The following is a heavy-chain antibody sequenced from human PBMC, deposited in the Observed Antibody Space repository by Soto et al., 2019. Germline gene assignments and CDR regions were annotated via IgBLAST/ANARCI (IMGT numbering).Heavy chain of an antibody. J-gene: IGHJ4*02. CDR2: IKHDGSEK. CDR3: ARGYSDYVPLAAPFDY. Sequence: EVLLVESGGGLVQPGGSLRLSCAASGFTFSSYWMSWVRQAPGKGLEWVASIKHDGSEKNYVDSVKGRFTISRDNAKNSLTLQMNSLRAEDTAVYYCARGYSDYVPLAAPFDYWGQGTLVTVSS. V-gene: IGHV3-7*04. D-gene: IGHD5-12*01. CDR1: GFTFSSYW.